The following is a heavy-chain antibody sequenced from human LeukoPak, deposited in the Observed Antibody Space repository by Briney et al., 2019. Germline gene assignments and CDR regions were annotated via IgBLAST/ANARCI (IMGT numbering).Heavy chain of an antibody. J-gene: IGHJ4*02. V-gene: IGHV3-23*01. D-gene: IGHD2-15*01. CDR3: AKGWGKLQSIDY. CDR1: GFTFNSYA. Sequence: GGSLRLSCAASGFTFNSYAMNWVRQAPGKGLEWVSAISGSGGSTYYADSVKGRFTISRDNSKNTLYLQMNSLRAEDTAVYYCAKGWGKLQSIDYWGQGTLVTVSS. CDR2: ISGSGGST.